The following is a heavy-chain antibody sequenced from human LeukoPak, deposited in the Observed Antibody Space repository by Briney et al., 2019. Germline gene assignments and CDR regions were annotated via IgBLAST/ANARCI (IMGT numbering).Heavy chain of an antibody. J-gene: IGHJ3*02. CDR2: IKQDGSEE. CDR1: GFSFSSFW. Sequence: PGGSLRLSCEASGFSFSSFWMSWVRQAPGKGLEWVANIKQDGSEENYVDSVKGRFTISRDNAKNSLYLQMNSLRAEDTAVYYCARDGPRPPLVGVLVGAFDIWGQGTMLTVSS. CDR3: ARDGPRPPLVGVLVGAFDI. V-gene: IGHV3-7*01. D-gene: IGHD1-26*01.